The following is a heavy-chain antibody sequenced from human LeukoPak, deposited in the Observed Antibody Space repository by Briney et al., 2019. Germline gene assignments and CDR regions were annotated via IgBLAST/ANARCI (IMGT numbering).Heavy chain of an antibody. Sequence: ASVKVSCRASGYTFTSYGISWVRQAPGQGLEWMGWISAYNGNTNYAQKLQGRVTMTTDTSTSTAYMELRSLRSDDAAVYYCARGATRDNWFDPWGQGTLVTVSS. CDR1: GYTFTSYG. CDR3: ARGATRDNWFDP. CDR2: ISAYNGNT. J-gene: IGHJ5*02. V-gene: IGHV1-18*01. D-gene: IGHD5-24*01.